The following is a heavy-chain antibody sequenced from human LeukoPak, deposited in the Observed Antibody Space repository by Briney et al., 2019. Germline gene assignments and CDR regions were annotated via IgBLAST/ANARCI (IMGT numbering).Heavy chain of an antibody. J-gene: IGHJ4*02. CDR2: INHSGST. CDR3: AGTRLYYDSSGHQVDY. D-gene: IGHD3-22*01. CDR1: GGSISTGTYY. Sequence: PSETLSLTCTVSGGSISTGTYYWGWIRQPPGKGLEWIGEINHSGSTNYNPSLKSRVTISVDTSKNQFSLKLSSVTAADTAVYYCAGTRLYYDSSGHQVDYWGQGTLVTVSS. V-gene: IGHV4-39*07.